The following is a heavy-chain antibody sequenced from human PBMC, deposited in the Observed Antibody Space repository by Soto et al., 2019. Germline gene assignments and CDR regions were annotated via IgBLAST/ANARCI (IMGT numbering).Heavy chain of an antibody. J-gene: IGHJ6*02. CDR3: AKDLQSYGDYDYYCYGMDV. D-gene: IGHD4-17*01. CDR1: GFTFSTYG. V-gene: IGHV3-30*18. CDR2: ISYDGTNK. Sequence: QVQLVESGGGEVQPGRSLTISCAASGFTFSTYGMHGVRQTPGRGREGVAVISYDGTNKFYSDSVKGRFTISRDNFKNTLTLQMNSLRADDTAVYSCAKDLQSYGDYDYYCYGMDVWGLGTRVTVSS.